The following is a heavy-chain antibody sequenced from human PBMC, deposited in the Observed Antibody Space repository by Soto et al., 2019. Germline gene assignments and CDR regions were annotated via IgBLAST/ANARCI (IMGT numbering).Heavy chain of an antibody. Sequence: QVQLVQSGAEVKKPGASVKVSCKASGYTFTSYGISWVRQAPGQGLEWMGWISAYNGNTNYAQKLQGRVTMTTDTSTSTAYMELRSLRSDDTAVYYCARARYYDFWSGYTSGDWFDPWGQGTLVTVSS. CDR1: GYTFTSYG. V-gene: IGHV1-18*01. CDR3: ARARYYDFWSGYTSGDWFDP. J-gene: IGHJ5*02. D-gene: IGHD3-3*01. CDR2: ISAYNGNT.